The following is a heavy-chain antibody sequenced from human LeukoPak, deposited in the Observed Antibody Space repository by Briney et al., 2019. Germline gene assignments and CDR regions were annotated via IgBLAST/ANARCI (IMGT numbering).Heavy chain of an antibody. CDR2: LGGASESI. V-gene: IGHV3-23*01. J-gene: IGHJ6*02. Sequence: GGSLRLSCAASGFIFSNYAMTWVRQAPGKGLEWVSILGGASESIYYADSVKGRFTVSRDNSKDTLYLQMNSLRGEDTAIYYCGGNSGSGYYYYGMDVWGQGTTVTVSS. CDR1: GFIFSNYA. D-gene: IGHD4-23*01. CDR3: GGNSGSGYYYYGMDV.